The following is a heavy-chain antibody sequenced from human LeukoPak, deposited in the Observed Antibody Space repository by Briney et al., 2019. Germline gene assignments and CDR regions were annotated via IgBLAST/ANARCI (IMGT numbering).Heavy chain of an antibody. D-gene: IGHD3-3*01. J-gene: IGHJ3*01. CDR2: IKPGGNEK. CDR3: ATFRFLGT. CDR1: GFTFSSYW. V-gene: IGHV3-7*03. Sequence: PGGSLRLSCAASGFTFSSYWMTWVRQGPGKGLEWVANIKPGGNEKYYVDSVKGRFTISRDNVKNSLYLRMNSLRAEDTAIYYCATFRFLGTWGQGTMVTVSP.